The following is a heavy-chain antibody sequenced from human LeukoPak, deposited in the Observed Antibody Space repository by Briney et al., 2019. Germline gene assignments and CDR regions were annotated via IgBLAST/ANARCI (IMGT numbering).Heavy chain of an antibody. J-gene: IGHJ5*02. CDR3: ARGDYYHGGGRNWFDP. D-gene: IGHD3-16*01. CDR2: IYYSGST. V-gene: IGHV4-59*12. CDR1: GGSISSYY. Sequence: SETLSLTCTVSGGSISSYYWSWIRQPPGKGLEWIGYIYYSGSTNYNPSLKSRVTMSVDTSKNQFSLRLTSMTAADTAVYFCARGDYYHGGGRNWFDPWGQGTLVTVSS.